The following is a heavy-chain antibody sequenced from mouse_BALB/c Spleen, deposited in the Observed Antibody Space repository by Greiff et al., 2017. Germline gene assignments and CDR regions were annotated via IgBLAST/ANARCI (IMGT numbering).Heavy chain of an antibody. V-gene: IGHV5-12-1*01. CDR2: ISSGGGST. CDR3: ARHGGYDYGRNLLWDY. J-gene: IGHJ4*01. D-gene: IGHD1-1*01. CDR1: GFAFSSYD. Sequence: DVKLVESGGGLVKPGGSLKLSCAASGFAFSSYDMSWVRQTPEKRLEWVAYISSGGGSTYYPDTVKGRFTISRDNAKNTLYLQKSSLKSEDTAMYYGARHGGYDYGRNLLWDYWGQGTSVTVSA.